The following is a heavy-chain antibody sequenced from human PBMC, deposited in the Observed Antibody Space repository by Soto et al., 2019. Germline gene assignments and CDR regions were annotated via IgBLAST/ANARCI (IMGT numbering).Heavy chain of an antibody. CDR1: GFTFSSYA. J-gene: IGHJ6*03. D-gene: IGHD2-2*01. Sequence: PGGSLRLSCAASGFTFSSYAMSWVRQAPGKGLEWVSAISGSGGSTYYADSVKGRFTISRDNSKNTLYLQMNSLRAEDTAVYYCAKIGVPAAMPYYYYMDVWGKGTTVTV. CDR2: ISGSGGST. CDR3: AKIGVPAAMPYYYYMDV. V-gene: IGHV3-23*01.